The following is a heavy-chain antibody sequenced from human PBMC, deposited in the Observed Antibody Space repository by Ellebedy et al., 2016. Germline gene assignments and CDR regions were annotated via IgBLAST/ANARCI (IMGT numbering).Heavy chain of an antibody. V-gene: IGHV3-7*03. CDR3: AREVFGVVINAFDI. CDR2: IKQDGSEK. CDR1: GYSFTSYW. D-gene: IGHD3-3*01. Sequence: GESLKISXKGSGYSFTSYWMSWVRQAPGKGLEWVANIKQDGSEKYYVDSVKGRFTISRDNAKNSLYLQMNSLRAEDTAVYYCAREVFGVVINAFDIWGQGTMVTVSS. J-gene: IGHJ3*02.